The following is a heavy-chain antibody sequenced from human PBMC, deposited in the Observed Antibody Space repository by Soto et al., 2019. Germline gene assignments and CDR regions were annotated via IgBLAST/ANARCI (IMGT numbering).Heavy chain of an antibody. CDR2: ISGTGSPT. V-gene: IGHV3-23*01. Sequence: EVQLLESGGGLGQPGGSLRLSCAASGFTFSSYAMTWVRQAPGRGLEWVSAISGTGSPTYYADSVKGRFTISRDNSKNTLYLHMNSLRADDTSVYYGMDVWGQGTTVTVSS. CDR3: MDV. CDR1: GFTFSSYA. J-gene: IGHJ6*02.